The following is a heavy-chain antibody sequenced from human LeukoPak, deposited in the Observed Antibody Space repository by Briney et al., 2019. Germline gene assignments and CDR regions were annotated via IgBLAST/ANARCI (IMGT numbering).Heavy chain of an antibody. CDR3: ARDRYCSSTSCYRGGYNWFDP. Sequence: ASVKVSCKASGYTFTSYDIYWVRQATGQGLEWMGWMNPNSGNTGYAQKFQGRVTMTRNTSISTAYMELSSLRSEDTAVYYCARDRYCSSTSCYRGGYNWFDPWGQGTLVTVSS. V-gene: IGHV1-8*01. D-gene: IGHD2-2*02. CDR1: GYTFTSYD. CDR2: MNPNSGNT. J-gene: IGHJ5*02.